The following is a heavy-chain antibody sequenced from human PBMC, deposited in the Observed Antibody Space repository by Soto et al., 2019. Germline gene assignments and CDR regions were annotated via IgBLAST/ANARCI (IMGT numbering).Heavy chain of an antibody. CDR3: ARTPPYYDILTGSCSYYYGMDV. D-gene: IGHD3-9*01. Sequence: QVQLVQSGAEVKKPGSSVKVSCKASGGTFSSYAISWVRQAPGQGLEWMGGIIPIFGTPNYAQKFQGRVTIAADESTSTAYKELSSLRSEDSAVYYCARTPPYYDILTGSCSYYYGMDVWGQGTTVTVSS. CDR1: GGTFSSYA. V-gene: IGHV1-69*01. CDR2: IIPIFGTP. J-gene: IGHJ6*02.